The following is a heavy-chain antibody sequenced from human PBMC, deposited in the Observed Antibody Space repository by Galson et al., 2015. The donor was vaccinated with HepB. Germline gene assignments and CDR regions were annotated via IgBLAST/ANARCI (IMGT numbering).Heavy chain of an antibody. CDR1: GFSLTTSGMC. V-gene: IGHV2-70*11. CDR2: IDWDDDG. CDR3: ARTYYSYGMDV. Sequence: PALVKPTQTLTLTCTFSGFSLTTSGMCVSWIRQPPGKALEWLARIDWDDDGYYSTSLKTRLTISKDTSKNQVVLTMTNMDPVDTAAYYCARTYYSYGMDVWGQGTTVTVSS. J-gene: IGHJ6*02.